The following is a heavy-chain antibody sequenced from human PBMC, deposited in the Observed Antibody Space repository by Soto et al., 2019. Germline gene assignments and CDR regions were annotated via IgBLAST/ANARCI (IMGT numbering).Heavy chain of an antibody. CDR1: GFTFSSYA. Sequence: GGSLRLSCAASGFTFSSYAMSWVRQAPGKGLEWISYISISGSSIYYADSVKGRFTISRDDAKNSLYLQMNSLRAEDTAVYYCAKDIEPPGLFFDYWGQGTLVTVSS. CDR2: ISISGSSI. CDR3: AKDIEPPGLFFDY. J-gene: IGHJ4*01. V-gene: IGHV3-21*04. D-gene: IGHD6-13*01.